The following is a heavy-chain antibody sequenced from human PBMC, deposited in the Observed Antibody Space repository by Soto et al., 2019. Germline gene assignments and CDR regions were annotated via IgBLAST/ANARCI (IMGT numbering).Heavy chain of an antibody. D-gene: IGHD3-9*01. CDR1: GGSFSGYY. Sequence: QVQLQQWGAGLLKPSETLSLTCAVYGGSFSGYYWSWIRQPPGKGLEWIGEINHSGSTNYNPSLKSRVTISVDTSKNQFSLKLSSVTAADTAVYYCARGRRDYDILTGYYRRQAGYGMDVWGQGTTVTVSS. CDR2: INHSGST. V-gene: IGHV4-34*01. J-gene: IGHJ6*02. CDR3: ARGRRDYDILTGYYRRQAGYGMDV.